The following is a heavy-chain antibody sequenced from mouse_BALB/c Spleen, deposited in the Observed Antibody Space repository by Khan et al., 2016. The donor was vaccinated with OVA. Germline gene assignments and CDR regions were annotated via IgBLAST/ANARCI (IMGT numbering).Heavy chain of an antibody. CDR3: ARGGAAYYRNDGGAMDY. V-gene: IGHV9-4*02. CDR2: INTHSGVP. CDR1: GYTFTTAG. D-gene: IGHD2-10*01. J-gene: IGHJ4*01. Sequence: HIHLVQSGPELKKPGETVRISCKASGYTFTTAGMQWVQKMPGKGLKWIGWINTHSGVPKYAEDFKGRFAFSLETSASTVYLQITNLKNEDTATXFCARGGAAYYRNDGGAMDYWGQGPSVTVSS.